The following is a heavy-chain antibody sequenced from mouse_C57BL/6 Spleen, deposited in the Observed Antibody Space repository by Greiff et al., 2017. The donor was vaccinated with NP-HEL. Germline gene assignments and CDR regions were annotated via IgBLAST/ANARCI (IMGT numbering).Heavy chain of an antibody. V-gene: IGHV1-72*01. J-gene: IGHJ4*01. CDR2: IDPNSGGT. D-gene: IGHD2-1*01. CDR1: GYTFTSYW. CDR3: ARGSLPSNGGAMDY. Sequence: QVQLKQPGAELVKPGASVKLSCKASGYTFTSYWMHWVKQRPGRGLEWIGRIDPNSGGTKYNEKFKSKATLTVDKPSSTAYMQLSSLTSEDSAVYYCARGSLPSNGGAMDYWGQGTSVTVSS.